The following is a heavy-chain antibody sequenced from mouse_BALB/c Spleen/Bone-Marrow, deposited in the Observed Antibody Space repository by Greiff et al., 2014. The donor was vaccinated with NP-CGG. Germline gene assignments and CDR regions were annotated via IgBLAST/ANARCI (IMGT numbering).Heavy chain of an antibody. V-gene: IGHV14-3*02. CDR3: ANYFYGRSGFAY. D-gene: IGHD1-1*01. Sequence: VQLQQSGAELVKPGASVKLSCTASGFNIKDTYMHWVKQRPEQGLEWIGRIDPANGNTKYDPKFQGKATITADTSSNTAYLQLRSLTTEDTAVYYCANYFYGRSGFAYGGQGTLVTVSA. J-gene: IGHJ3*01. CDR2: IDPANGNT. CDR1: GFNIKDTY.